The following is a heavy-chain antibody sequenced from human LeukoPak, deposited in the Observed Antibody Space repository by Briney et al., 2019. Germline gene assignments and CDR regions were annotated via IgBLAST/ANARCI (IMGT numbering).Heavy chain of an antibody. V-gene: IGHV3-48*03. CDR1: GFTFSSYE. CDR2: ISSGGSSI. CDR3: ARETPYGSRSRGDFDY. D-gene: IGHD3-10*01. J-gene: IGHJ4*02. Sequence: GGSLRLSCAASGFTFSSYEMSWVRQAPGKGLEWVSYISSGGSSINYADSVRGRFTISGDNAKNSLYLQMNSLRADDTAVYYCARETPYGSRSRGDFDYWGQGTLVTVSS.